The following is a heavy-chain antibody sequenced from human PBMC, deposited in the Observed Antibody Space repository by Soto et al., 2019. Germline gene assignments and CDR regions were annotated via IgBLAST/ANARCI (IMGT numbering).Heavy chain of an antibody. J-gene: IGHJ6*02. D-gene: IGHD4-4*01. CDR3: ARGAVTNLYYYYYGMDV. CDR2: FYNSGSV. CDR1: GGSISSGGYY. Sequence: PSETLSLTCTVSGGSISSGGYYWSWIRQHPGKGLEWVGYFYNSGSVFYNPSLKSRVTISVDTSKDQFSLKLISVTAADTAVYYCARGAVTNLYYYYYGMDVGGQGTTVTV. V-gene: IGHV4-31*03.